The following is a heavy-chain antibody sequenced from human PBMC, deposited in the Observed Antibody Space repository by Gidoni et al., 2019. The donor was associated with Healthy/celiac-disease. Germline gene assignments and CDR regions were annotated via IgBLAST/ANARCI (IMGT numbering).Heavy chain of an antibody. J-gene: IGHJ4*02. Sequence: VQLVESGGGLIKPGGSLSLSCAASGFTASRNYMRWVRQAPGKGLEWVSVMYSGGRTYYADSVKGRFTISRDNSKNTLYLQMNSLRAEDTAVYYCARERTVGIAVAGWLDYWGQGTLVTVSS. V-gene: IGHV3-53*01. CDR3: ARERTVGIAVAGWLDY. D-gene: IGHD6-19*01. CDR2: MYSGGRT. CDR1: GFTASRNY.